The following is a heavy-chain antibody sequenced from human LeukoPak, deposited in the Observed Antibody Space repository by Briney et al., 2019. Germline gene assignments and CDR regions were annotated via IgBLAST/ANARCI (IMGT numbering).Heavy chain of an antibody. CDR3: AGGIAAAGGRWFDP. Sequence: SETLSLTCAVYGGSFSGYYWSWIRQPPGKGLEWIGEINHSGSTNYNPSLKSRVTISVDTSKNQFSLKLTSVTAADTAVYYCAGGIAAAGGRWFDPWGQGTLVTVSS. D-gene: IGHD6-13*01. J-gene: IGHJ5*02. CDR1: GGSFSGYY. CDR2: INHSGST. V-gene: IGHV4-34*01.